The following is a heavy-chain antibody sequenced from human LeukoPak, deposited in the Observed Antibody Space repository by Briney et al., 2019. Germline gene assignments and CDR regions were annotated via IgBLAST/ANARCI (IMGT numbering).Heavy chain of an antibody. CDR3: ARNISGEDPAGGFAP. J-gene: IGHJ5*02. V-gene: IGHV1-46*01. CDR1: GYTFTSYY. D-gene: IGHD3-10*01. CDR2: INPSGGST. Sequence: ASVKVSCKASGYTFTSYYMHWVRQAPGQGLEWMGIINPSGGSTSYAQKFQGRVTMTRDMSTSTDYMELSSLRSEDTAVYYCARNISGEDPAGGFAPWGQGPLVTV.